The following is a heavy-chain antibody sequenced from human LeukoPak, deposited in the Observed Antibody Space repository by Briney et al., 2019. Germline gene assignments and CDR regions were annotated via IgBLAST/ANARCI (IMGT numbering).Heavy chain of an antibody. Sequence: GGSLRLSCAASGFTFSSYAMSWVRQAPGKGLEWVSVIYGGGTTYSADSVKGRFTISRDNSKNTVYLQMNSLRAEDTAVYYCARMWSLNYYYYYMDVWGRGTTVTVSS. V-gene: IGHV3-53*01. CDR3: ARMWSLNYYYYYMDV. CDR1: GFTFSSYA. CDR2: IYGGGTT. J-gene: IGHJ6*03. D-gene: IGHD2-15*01.